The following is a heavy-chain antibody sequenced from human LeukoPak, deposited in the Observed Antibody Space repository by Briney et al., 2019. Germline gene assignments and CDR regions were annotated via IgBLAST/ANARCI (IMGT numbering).Heavy chain of an antibody. CDR3: ARCSGVFGSSDY. CDR1: GFSFSSYS. CDR2: ISSGTGGYI. J-gene: IGHJ4*02. Sequence: PGGSLRLSCVVSGFSFSSYSMNWVRQAPGKGLEWVSTISSGTGGYIYYADSVRGRFTISRDNAKNSLYLQMNSLRAEDTAVYYCARCSGVFGSSDYWGQGTLVTVSS. D-gene: IGHD6-6*01. V-gene: IGHV3-21*01.